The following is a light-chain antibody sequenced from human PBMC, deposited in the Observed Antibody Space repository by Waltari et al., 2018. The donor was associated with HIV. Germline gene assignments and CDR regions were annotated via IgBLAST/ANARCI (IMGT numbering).Light chain of an antibody. CDR3: QQYNDWPPLT. V-gene: IGKV3D-15*01. Sequence: VLTKSPATLSVSPGERATLSCRTSQGVRSNLAWYQQKRGQAPRLLLYGASLRATGTPARFSGSGSGTEFTLTISSVQSEDLAVYYCQQYNDWPPLTFGGGNKVEIK. CDR1: QGVRSN. J-gene: IGKJ4*01. CDR2: GAS.